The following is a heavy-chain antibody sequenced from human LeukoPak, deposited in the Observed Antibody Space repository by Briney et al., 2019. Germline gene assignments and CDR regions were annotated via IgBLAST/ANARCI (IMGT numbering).Heavy chain of an antibody. CDR1: GGSFSGYS. Sequence: SETLSLTCAVYGGSFSGYSWSWIRQPPGKGLEWIWAISGSGSTTYNPSLKSRVTISVDTYTNQLSLLLSSLTAADTAVYYYARGPKSYRYCRGGSCYRDDAFDIWGQGTMVTVPS. CDR3: ARGPKSYRYCRGGSCYRDDAFDI. CDR2: ISGSGST. V-gene: IGHV4-34*01. D-gene: IGHD2-15*01. J-gene: IGHJ3*02.